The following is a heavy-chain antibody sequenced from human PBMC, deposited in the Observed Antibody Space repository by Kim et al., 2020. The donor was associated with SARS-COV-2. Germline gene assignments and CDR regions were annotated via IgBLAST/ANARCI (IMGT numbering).Heavy chain of an antibody. CDR2: IYPGDSDT. D-gene: IGHD3-3*01. J-gene: IGHJ6*02. CDR1: GYSFTSYW. V-gene: IGHV5-51*01. CDR3: ARHEHDFWSGYMDYYGMDV. Sequence: GESLKISCKGSGYSFTSYWIGWVRQMPGKGLEWMGIIYPGDSDTRYSPSFQGQVTISADKSISTAYLQWSSLKASDTAMYYCARHEHDFWSGYMDYYGMDVWGQGTTVTVSS.